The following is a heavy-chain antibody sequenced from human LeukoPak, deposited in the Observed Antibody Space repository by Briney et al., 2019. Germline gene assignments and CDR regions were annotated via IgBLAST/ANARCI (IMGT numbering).Heavy chain of an antibody. V-gene: IGHV3-15*01. D-gene: IGHD3-22*01. J-gene: IGHJ1*01. CDR1: GFIFPNAW. Sequence: GGSLRLSCAASGFIFPNAWMKWVRQAPGKGLEWVGRIRNKNSGRTTNYIAPVKGRFTISRDDSRNTLYLEMDNLKTDDTAIYYCVGERGLLPYYFTDWGERTLVTVSS. CDR2: IRNKNSGRTT. CDR3: VGERGLLPYYFTD.